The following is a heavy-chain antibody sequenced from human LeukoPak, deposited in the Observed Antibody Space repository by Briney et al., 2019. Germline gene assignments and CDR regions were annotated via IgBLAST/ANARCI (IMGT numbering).Heavy chain of an antibody. Sequence: SETLSLTCAVYGGSFSGYYWSWIRQPPGKGLEWIGEINHSGSTNYNPSLKSRVTISVDTSKNQFSLKLSSVTAADTAVYYCARDRGPKHYYYYYYMDVWGKGTTVTVSS. J-gene: IGHJ6*03. CDR3: ARDRGPKHYYYYYYMDV. CDR1: GGSFSGYY. CDR2: INHSGST. V-gene: IGHV4-34*01.